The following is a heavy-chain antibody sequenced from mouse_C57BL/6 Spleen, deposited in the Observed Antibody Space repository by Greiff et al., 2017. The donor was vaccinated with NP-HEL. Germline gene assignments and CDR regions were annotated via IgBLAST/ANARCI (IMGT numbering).Heavy chain of an antibody. J-gene: IGHJ4*01. D-gene: IGHD2-3*01. Sequence: VQLQQSVAELVRPGASVKLSCTASGFNIKNTYMHWVKQRPEQGLEWIGRIDPANGNTKYAPKFKGKATITADTSTNTAYLQLSSLTSDDTAIYDCARDDGYPYYAMGYWGHVTSVTVSS. V-gene: IGHV14-3*01. CDR1: GFNIKNTY. CDR2: IDPANGNT. CDR3: ARDDGYPYYAMGY.